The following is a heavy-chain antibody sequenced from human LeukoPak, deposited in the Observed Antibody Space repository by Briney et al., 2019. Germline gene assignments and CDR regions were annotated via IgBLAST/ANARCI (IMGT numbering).Heavy chain of an antibody. V-gene: IGHV4-34*01. J-gene: IGHJ4*02. CDR2: INHSGST. CDR3: ARKGPGYSLYYFDY. Sequence: SETLSLTCAVYGGSFSGYYWSWIRQPPGKGLEWIGEINHSGSTNYNPSLKSRVTISVDTSKNQFSLKLSSVTAADTAAYYCARKGPGYSLYYFDYWGQGTLVTVSS. D-gene: IGHD1-1*01. CDR1: GGSFSGYY.